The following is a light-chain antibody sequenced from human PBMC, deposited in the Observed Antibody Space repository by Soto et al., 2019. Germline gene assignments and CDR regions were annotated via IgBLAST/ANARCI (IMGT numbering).Light chain of an antibody. V-gene: IGLV2-14*01. CDR2: DVS. CDR1: SSDVGGYNY. Sequence: QSALTQPASVSGSPGQSITISCTGTSSDVGGYNYVSWYQQHPGKAPKLMIYDVSNRPSGVSNRFSGSKSGNTASLTISGLQAEDEAYYYCSSYTSSSNLDLYVFGTGTKVTVL. J-gene: IGLJ1*01. CDR3: SSYTSSSNLDLYV.